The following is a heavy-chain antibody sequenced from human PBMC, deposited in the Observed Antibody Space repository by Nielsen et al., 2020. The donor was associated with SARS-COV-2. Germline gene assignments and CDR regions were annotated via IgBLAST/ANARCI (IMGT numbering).Heavy chain of an antibody. V-gene: IGHV3-48*02. D-gene: IGHD5/OR15-5a*01. CDR1: GFALSANG. Sequence: GGSLRPSFTASGFALSANGMDWVGKVPGRGLEWPAQIRMSDGATQYADSVRGRFTISRDNAKNSLYLQMNSLRDEDTAVYFCAKEQEVCCHYMDVWGKWTTVTVSS. J-gene: IGHJ6*03. CDR2: IRMSDGAT. CDR3: AKEQEVCCHYMDV.